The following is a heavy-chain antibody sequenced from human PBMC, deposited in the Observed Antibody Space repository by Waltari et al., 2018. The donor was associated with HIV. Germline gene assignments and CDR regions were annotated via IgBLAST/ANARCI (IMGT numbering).Heavy chain of an antibody. CDR3: ARRIRPTMPRPGVHYYYYGMDV. V-gene: IGHV3-30*04. D-gene: IGHD2-2*01. CDR1: GFTFSSYA. J-gene: IGHJ6*02. CDR2: ISYDGSYK. Sequence: QVQLVESGGGVVQPGRSLRLSCAASGFTFSSYAMHWVRQAPGQGLEGVVVISYDGSYKSYADSVKGRFTIARDHSKNTLYLQMNSLRAEVTAVYYWARRIRPTMPRPGVHYYYYGMDVWGQGTTVTVSS.